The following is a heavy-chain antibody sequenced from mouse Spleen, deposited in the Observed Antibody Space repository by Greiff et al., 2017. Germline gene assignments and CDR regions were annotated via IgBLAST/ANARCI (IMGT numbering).Heavy chain of an antibody. D-gene: IGHD6-2*01. J-gene: IGHJ4*01. CDR1: GFTFSDFY. V-gene: IGHV7-1*01. CDR3: ARGLCPYCAMDY. Sequence: EVQRVESGGGLVQSGRSLRLSCATSGFTFSDFYMEWVRQAPGKGLEWIAASSNKANDYTTEYSASVKGRFIVSRDTSQSILYLQMNALRAEDTAIYYCARGLCPYCAMDYWGQGTSVTVSS. CDR2: SSNKANDYTT.